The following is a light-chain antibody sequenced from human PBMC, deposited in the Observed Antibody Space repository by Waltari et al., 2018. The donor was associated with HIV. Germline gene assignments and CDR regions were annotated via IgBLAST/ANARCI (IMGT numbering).Light chain of an antibody. CDR3: ASYTRTSTVV. V-gene: IGLV2-14*01. CDR1: SSDIATY. J-gene: IGLJ3*02. Sequence: QSALTQPASVSGSLGQSITISCIGTSSDIATYVSWYQHHPGNSPRLVLYDANTRPSGIPLRFSGSKSGNTASLTISGLQAEDEADYYCASYTRTSTVVFGGGTKVTVL. CDR2: DAN.